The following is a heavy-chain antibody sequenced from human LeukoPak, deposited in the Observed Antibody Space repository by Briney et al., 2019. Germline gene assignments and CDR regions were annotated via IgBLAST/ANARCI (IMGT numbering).Heavy chain of an antibody. J-gene: IGHJ1*01. CDR1: GFTFSSYS. CDR3: ARDGSYYGEYFQH. Sequence: GGSLRLSCAASGFTFSSYSMNWVRQAPGKGLEWVSSISSSGSYIYYADSVKGRFTISRDNAKNSLYLQMNSLRAEDTAVYYCARDGSYYGEYFQHWGQGTLVTVSS. CDR2: ISSSGSYI. V-gene: IGHV3-21*01. D-gene: IGHD1-26*01.